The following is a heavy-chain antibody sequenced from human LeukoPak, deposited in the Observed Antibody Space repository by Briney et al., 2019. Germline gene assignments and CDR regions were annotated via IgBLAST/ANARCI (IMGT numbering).Heavy chain of an antibody. CDR2: IWYDGSNK. D-gene: IGHD3-10*01. CDR3: ARDWTMVWGVIEY. V-gene: IGHV3-33*01. J-gene: IGHJ4*02. CDR1: GFTFSSYG. Sequence: GGSLRLSCAASGFTFSSYGMHWVRQAPGKGLEWVAVIWYDGSNKYYADSVKGRFTISRDNSKNTLYLQMNSLRAEDTAVYYCARDWTMVWGVIEYWGQGTLVTVSS.